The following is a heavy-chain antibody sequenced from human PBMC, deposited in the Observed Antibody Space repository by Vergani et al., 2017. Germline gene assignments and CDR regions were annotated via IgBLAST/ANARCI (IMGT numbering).Heavy chain of an antibody. CDR2: ISYDGSNK. D-gene: IGHD2-2*01. V-gene: IGHV3-30-3*01. CDR1: GFTFSSYA. CDR3: ARDIRRYCSSTSCWVPMDV. J-gene: IGHJ6*04. Sequence: QVQLLESVGGVVQPGRSLRLSCAASGFTFSSYAMHWVRQAPGKGLEWVAVISYDGSNKYYADSVKGRFTISRDNSKNTLYLQMNSLRAEDTAVYYCARDIRRYCSSTSCWVPMDVWGKGTAVTVSS.